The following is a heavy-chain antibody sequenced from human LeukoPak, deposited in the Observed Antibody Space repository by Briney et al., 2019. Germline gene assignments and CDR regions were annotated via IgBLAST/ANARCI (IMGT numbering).Heavy chain of an antibody. CDR3: VRDNAYKFDY. CDR1: GFTFSSYW. V-gene: IGHV3-74*01. D-gene: IGHD5-24*01. J-gene: IGHJ4*02. Sequence: GGSLRLSCAVSGFTFSSYWMNWVRQVPGKGLVWVSHINTFGTTATYADSVKGRFTISRDNANNTLYLQMNSLRVEDTAVYYCVRDNAYKFDYWGQGTLVTVSS. CDR2: INTFGTTA.